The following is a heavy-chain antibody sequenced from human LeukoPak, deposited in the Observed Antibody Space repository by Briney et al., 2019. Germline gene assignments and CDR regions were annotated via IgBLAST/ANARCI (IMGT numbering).Heavy chain of an antibody. Sequence: PGGSLRLSCAASGFTFSSYWMSWVRQAPGKGLEWVANINVDGSEKYCVDSVKGRFTISRDNAKNSLYLEMNSLRAEDTAVYYCAKPNGYGSGRGDGMDVWGQGTTVTVSS. CDR2: INVDGSEK. J-gene: IGHJ6*02. D-gene: IGHD3-10*01. CDR3: AKPNGYGSGRGDGMDV. CDR1: GFTFSSYW. V-gene: IGHV3-7*02.